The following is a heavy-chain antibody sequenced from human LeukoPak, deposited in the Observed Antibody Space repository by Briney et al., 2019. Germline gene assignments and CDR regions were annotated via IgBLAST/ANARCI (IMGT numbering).Heavy chain of an antibody. CDR3: AAFGVVMADY. CDR2: ISSSSSYI. J-gene: IGHJ4*02. D-gene: IGHD3-3*01. CDR1: GFTFSSYS. Sequence: GGSLRLSCAASGFTFSSYSMNWVRQAPGKGLGWVSSISSSSSYIYYADSMKGRSTISRDNAKNSLYLQMNSLRADDTAVYYCAAFGVVMADYWGQGTLVTVSS. V-gene: IGHV3-21*01.